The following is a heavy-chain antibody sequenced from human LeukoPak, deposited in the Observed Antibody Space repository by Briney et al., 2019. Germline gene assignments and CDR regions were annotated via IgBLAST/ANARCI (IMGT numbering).Heavy chain of an antibody. Sequence: PSETLSLTCAVYGGSFSGYYWSWIRQPPGKGLEWIGEINHSGSTNYNPSLKSRVTISVDTSKNQFSLKLSSVTAADTAVYYCARGVVVAATPIRIGGMDVWGQGTTVTVSS. J-gene: IGHJ6*02. D-gene: IGHD2-15*01. CDR3: ARGVVVAATPIRIGGMDV. CDR2: INHSGST. CDR1: GGSFSGYY. V-gene: IGHV4-34*01.